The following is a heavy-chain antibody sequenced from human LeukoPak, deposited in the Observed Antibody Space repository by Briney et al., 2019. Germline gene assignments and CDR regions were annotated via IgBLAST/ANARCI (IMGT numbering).Heavy chain of an antibody. CDR1: GYTFTSYG. D-gene: IGHD2-2*01. Sequence: ASVKVSCKGSGYTFTSYGISWVRQAPGQGLEWMGWISAYNGNTNYAQKLQGRVTMTTDTSTSTAYMELRSLRSDDTAVYYCARERRSSTSSDYYYYGMDVWGQGTTVTVSS. J-gene: IGHJ6*02. CDR3: ARERRSSTSSDYYYYGMDV. CDR2: ISAYNGNT. V-gene: IGHV1-18*01.